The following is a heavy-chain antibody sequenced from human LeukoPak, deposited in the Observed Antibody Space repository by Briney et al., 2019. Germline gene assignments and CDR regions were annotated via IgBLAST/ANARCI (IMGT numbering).Heavy chain of an antibody. D-gene: IGHD5-18*01. CDR3: ARGYSYGSGAFDI. J-gene: IGHJ3*02. V-gene: IGHV1-2*02. Sequence: ASVKVSCKASGYTFTCYYMHWVRQAPGQGLEWMGWINPNSGGTNYAQKFQGRVTMTRDTSISTAYMELSRLRSDDTAVYYCARGYSYGSGAFDIWGQGTMVTVSS. CDR1: GYTFTCYY. CDR2: INPNSGGT.